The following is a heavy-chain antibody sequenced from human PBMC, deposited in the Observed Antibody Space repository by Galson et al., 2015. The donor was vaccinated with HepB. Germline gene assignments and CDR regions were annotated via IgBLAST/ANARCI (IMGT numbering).Heavy chain of an antibody. CDR1: GYSFNRYW. D-gene: IGHD1-26*01. V-gene: IGHV5-51*01. J-gene: IGHJ2*01. Sequence: QSGAEVKKPGESLKISCEGSGYSFNRYWIGWVRQKPGKGLEWMGIIYPGDSDTRYSPSFQGQVTISADKSISTAYLQWSSLRASDTAIYYCARRRSGEGWYFDLWGRGTLVTVSS. CDR2: IYPGDSDT. CDR3: ARRRSGEGWYFDL.